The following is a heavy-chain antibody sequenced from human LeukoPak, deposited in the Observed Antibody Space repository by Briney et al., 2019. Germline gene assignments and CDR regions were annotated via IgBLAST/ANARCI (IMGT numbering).Heavy chain of an antibody. D-gene: IGHD4-17*01. CDR1: GFTFSTYA. CDR2: IRSKANSYAT. J-gene: IGHJ2*01. CDR3: TRYEGTTGAAWYFDL. V-gene: IGHV3-73*01. Sequence: GGSLRLSCAASGFTFSTYAMSWVRQASGKGLEWVGRIRSKANSYATAYAASVKGRFTISRDDSKNTAYLQMNSLKTEDTAVYYCTRYEGTTGAAWYFDLWGRGTLVTVSS.